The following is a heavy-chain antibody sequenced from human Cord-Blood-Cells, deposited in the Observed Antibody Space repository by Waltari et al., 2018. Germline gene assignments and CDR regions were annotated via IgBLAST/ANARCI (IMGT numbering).Heavy chain of an antibody. CDR2: IYYSGST. D-gene: IGHD6-13*01. CDR3: ARGREGSSSWYYFDY. Sequence: QVQLQESGPGLVKPSETLSLTCTVSGGPISSHYWSWIRQPPGKGLEWIGYIYYSGSTNYNPSLKSRVTISVDTSKNQFSLKLSSVTAADTAVYYCARGREGSSSWYYFDYWGQGTLVTVSS. V-gene: IGHV4-59*11. CDR1: GGPISSHY. J-gene: IGHJ4*02.